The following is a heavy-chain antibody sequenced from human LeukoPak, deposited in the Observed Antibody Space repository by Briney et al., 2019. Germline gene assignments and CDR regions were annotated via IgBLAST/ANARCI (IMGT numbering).Heavy chain of an antibody. CDR3: ASGLVGATSGY. CDR1: GFTFSSYS. D-gene: IGHD1-26*01. J-gene: IGHJ4*02. CDR2: ISSSSSYI. V-gene: IGHV3-21*01. Sequence: GGSLRLSCAASGFTFSSYSMNWVRQAPGKGLEWVSSISSSSSYIYYADSVKGRFTISRDNAKNSLYLQMNSLRAEDTAVYYCASGLVGATSGYWGQGTLVTVSS.